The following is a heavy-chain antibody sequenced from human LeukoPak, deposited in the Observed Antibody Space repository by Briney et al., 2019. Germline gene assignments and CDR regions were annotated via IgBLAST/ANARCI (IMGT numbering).Heavy chain of an antibody. D-gene: IGHD6-13*01. Sequence: ASVKVSCKASGYTFTSYGISWVRQAPGQGLEWMGWISAYNGNTNYAQKLQGRVTMTTDTSTSTAYMELRSLRSDDTAVYYCARVGAAAGIKAYYYYMDVWGKGTTVTISS. CDR2: ISAYNGNT. J-gene: IGHJ6*03. CDR1: GYTFTSYG. CDR3: ARVGAAAGIKAYYYYMDV. V-gene: IGHV1-18*01.